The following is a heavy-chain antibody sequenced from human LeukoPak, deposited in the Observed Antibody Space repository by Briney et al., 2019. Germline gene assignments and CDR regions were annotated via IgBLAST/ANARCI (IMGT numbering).Heavy chain of an antibody. V-gene: IGHV5-51*01. CDR2: IYPGDSDT. D-gene: IGHD1-26*01. J-gene: IGHJ6*02. Sequence: GESLQISCKASGYRFKSYWIGWGRQMPGKGLEWMGIIYPGDSDTRYSPSFQGQVTFSADKSISTAYLQWSSLKASDTAMYYCARPLGRDGMDVWGQGTTVTVSS. CDR3: ARPLGRDGMDV. CDR1: GYRFKSYW.